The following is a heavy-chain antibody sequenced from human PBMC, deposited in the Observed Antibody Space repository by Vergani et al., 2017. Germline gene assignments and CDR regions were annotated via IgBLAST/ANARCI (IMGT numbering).Heavy chain of an antibody. CDR3: ARVCSSTSCYTGRVYYYYYGMDV. V-gene: IGHV1-3*01. Sequence: QVQLVQSGAEVKKPGASVKVSCKASGYTFTSYAMHWVRQAPGXRLEWMGWINAGNGNTKYSQKFQGRVTITRDTSASTAYMELSSLRSEDTAVYYCARVCSSTSCYTGRVYYYYYGMDVWGQGTTVTVSS. CDR2: INAGNGNT. D-gene: IGHD2-2*02. CDR1: GYTFTSYA. J-gene: IGHJ6*02.